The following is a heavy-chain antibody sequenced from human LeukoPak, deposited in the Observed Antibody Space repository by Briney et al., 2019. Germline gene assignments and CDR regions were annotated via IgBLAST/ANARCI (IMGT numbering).Heavy chain of an antibody. CDR3: ARALGYCSGGSCPEYFQH. CDR1: GYTFTKYF. D-gene: IGHD2-15*01. CDR2: INPSGGST. V-gene: IGHV1-46*01. Sequence: ASVKVSCKASGYTFTKYFLYWVRQAPGQGLEWMGIINPSGGSTSYAQKFQGRVTMTRDTSTSTVYMELRSLRSEDTAVYYCARALGYCSGGSCPEYFQHWGQGTLVTVSS. J-gene: IGHJ1*01.